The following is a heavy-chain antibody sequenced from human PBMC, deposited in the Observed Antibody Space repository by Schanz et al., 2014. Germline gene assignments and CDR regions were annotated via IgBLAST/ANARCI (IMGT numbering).Heavy chain of an antibody. D-gene: IGHD6-13*01. J-gene: IGHJ4*02. CDR3: ARLRAGPFYLDF. Sequence: QVQLVQSGAEVKKPGASVKVSCKASGYSLTSYDIGWVRQATGQGLEWMGLINPYSDKTVVPQKFQGRVTMARNTSISTAYMELSSLRSEDTAVYFCARLRAGPFYLDFWGQGTLVTVSS. CDR1: GYSLTSYD. V-gene: IGHV1-8*01. CDR2: INPYSDKT.